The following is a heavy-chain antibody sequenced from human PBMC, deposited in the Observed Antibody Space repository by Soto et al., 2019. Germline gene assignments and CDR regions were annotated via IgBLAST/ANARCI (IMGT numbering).Heavy chain of an antibody. V-gene: IGHV4-4*02. CDR2: IYHSGTT. CDR1: GGSISSSNW. CDR3: ASNYGSGSYFSS. D-gene: IGHD3-10*01. J-gene: IGHJ5*02. Sequence: SETLSLTCAVSGGSISSSNWWSWVRQPPGKRLEWIGEIYHSGTTNYNPSLKSRVTISVDKSQNQFSLKLSSVTAADTAVYYCASNYGSGSYFSSWGQGTLVTVS.